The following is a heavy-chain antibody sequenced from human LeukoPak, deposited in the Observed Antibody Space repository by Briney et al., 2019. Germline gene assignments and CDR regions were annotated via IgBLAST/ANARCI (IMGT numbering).Heavy chain of an antibody. Sequence: GGSLRLSCAASGFTFSSHAMHWVRQAPGKGLVWVALVSYDGTNKFYADSVMGRFTVSRDNSKNTLSLQMSSLRTEDTAVYYCASSPSSYFDYWGQGTLVTVSS. CDR2: VSYDGTNK. V-gene: IGHV3-30-3*01. CDR1: GFTFSSHA. D-gene: IGHD6-13*01. J-gene: IGHJ4*02. CDR3: ASSPSSYFDY.